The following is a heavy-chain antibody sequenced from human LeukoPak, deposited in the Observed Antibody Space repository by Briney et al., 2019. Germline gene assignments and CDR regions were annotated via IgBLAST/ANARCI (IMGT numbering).Heavy chain of an antibody. CDR1: GYTFTSYG. D-gene: IGHD3-3*01. CDR3: ARDRPRFLEWLLRSGNMDV. J-gene: IGHJ6*03. V-gene: IGHV1-18*01. CDR2: ISAYNGNT. Sequence: GASVKVSCKASGYTFTSYGISWVRQAPGQGLEWMGWISAYNGNTNYAQKLQGRVTMTTDTSTSTAYMELRSLRSDDTAVYYCARDRPRFLEWLLRSGNMDVWGKGTTVTVSS.